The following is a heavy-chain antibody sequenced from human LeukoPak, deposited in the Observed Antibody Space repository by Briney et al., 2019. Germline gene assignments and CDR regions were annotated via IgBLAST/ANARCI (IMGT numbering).Heavy chain of an antibody. J-gene: IGHJ6*04. Sequence: PSETLSLTCTVSGGSISSYYWSWIRQPPGKGLEWIGYIYYSGSTNYNPSLKSRVTISVDTSKNQFSLKLSSVTAADTAAYYCARERVFADYYGSGSPFVYGMDVWGKGTTVTVSS. CDR1: GGSISSYY. CDR3: ARERVFADYYGSGSPFVYGMDV. CDR2: IYYSGST. D-gene: IGHD3-10*01. V-gene: IGHV4-59*01.